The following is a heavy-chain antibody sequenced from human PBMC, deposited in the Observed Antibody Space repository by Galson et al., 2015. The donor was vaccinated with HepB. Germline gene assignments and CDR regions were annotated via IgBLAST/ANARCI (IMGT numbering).Heavy chain of an antibody. CDR2: ISAYNGNT. CDR3: ARDFRYSGSPGAACDI. D-gene: IGHD1-26*01. Sequence: SVKVSCKASGSTFTSYGISWVRQAPGQGLEWMGWISAYNGNTNYAQKLQGRVTMTTDTSTSTAYMELRSLRSDDTAVYYCARDFRYSGSPGAACDIWGQGTMVTVSS. V-gene: IGHV1-18*04. J-gene: IGHJ3*02. CDR1: GSTFTSYG.